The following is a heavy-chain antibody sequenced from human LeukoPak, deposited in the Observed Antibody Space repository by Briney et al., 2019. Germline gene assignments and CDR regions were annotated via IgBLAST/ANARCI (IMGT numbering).Heavy chain of an antibody. J-gene: IGHJ4*02. CDR2: ISYDGSNK. D-gene: IGHD3-16*02. V-gene: IGHV3-30*03. CDR3: ARGRVMITFGGVITPDY. Sequence: GGSLRLSCAASGFTFSSYGMHWVRQAPGKGLEWVAVISYDGSNKYYADSVKGRFTISRDNSKNTLYLQMNSLRAEDTAVYYCARGRVMITFGGVITPDYWGQGTLVTVSS. CDR1: GFTFSSYG.